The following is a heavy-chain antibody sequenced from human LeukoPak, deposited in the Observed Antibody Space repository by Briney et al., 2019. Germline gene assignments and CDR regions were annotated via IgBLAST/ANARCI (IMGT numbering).Heavy chain of an antibody. J-gene: IGHJ4*02. Sequence: PSETLSLTCTVSGGSISSSSYYWGWIRQPPGKGLEWIGSIYYSGSTYYNPSLKSRVTISVDTSKNQFSLKLSSVTAAVTAVYYCARHPVDTAMVNFDYWGQGTLVTVSS. CDR2: IYYSGST. D-gene: IGHD5-18*01. CDR3: ARHPVDTAMVNFDY. V-gene: IGHV4-39*01. CDR1: GGSISSSSYY.